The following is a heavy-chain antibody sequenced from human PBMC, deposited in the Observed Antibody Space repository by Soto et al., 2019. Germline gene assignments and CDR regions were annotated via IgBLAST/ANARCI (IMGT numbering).Heavy chain of an antibody. CDR3: ARDPGYSGFDFDY. Sequence: QVQLVESGGGVVQPRRSLRLSCAASGFTFSSHAMHWVRQAPGKGLEWVAVIWYDGSKKYYADSVKGRFTVARDDSKNTLYLQMNSLRVDDTAVYYCARDPGYSGFDFDYWGQGTLVTVSS. V-gene: IGHV3-33*01. J-gene: IGHJ4*02. CDR1: GFTFSSHA. CDR2: IWYDGSKK. D-gene: IGHD5-12*01.